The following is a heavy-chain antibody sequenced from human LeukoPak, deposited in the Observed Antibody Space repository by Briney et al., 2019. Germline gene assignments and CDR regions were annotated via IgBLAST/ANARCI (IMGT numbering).Heavy chain of an antibody. V-gene: IGHV3-21*01. D-gene: IGHD4-17*01. J-gene: IGHJ4*02. CDR1: GFTFSTYA. CDR3: ARDDYGGIDY. CDR2: ISSSSSYI. Sequence: GGSLRLSCAASGFTFSTYAMTWVRQAPGKGLEWVSSISSSSSYIYYADSVKGRFTISRDNAKNSLYLQMNSLRAEDTAVYYCARDDYGGIDYWGQGTLVTVSS.